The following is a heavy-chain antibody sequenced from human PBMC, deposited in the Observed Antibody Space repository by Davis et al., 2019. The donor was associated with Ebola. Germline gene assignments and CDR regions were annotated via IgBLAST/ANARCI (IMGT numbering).Heavy chain of an antibody. CDR1: GGTFTSYG. J-gene: IGHJ3*02. CDR2: ISAYNGNT. V-gene: IGHV1-18*01. Sequence: ASVKVSCKASGGTFTSYGISWVRQAPGQGLEWMGWISAYNGNTNYAQKLQGRVTMTTETSTNIAYMELTSLRSDDTAVYYCSRDATGYRGNEAFDIWGQGTMVTVSS. D-gene: IGHD5-12*01. CDR3: SRDATGYRGNEAFDI.